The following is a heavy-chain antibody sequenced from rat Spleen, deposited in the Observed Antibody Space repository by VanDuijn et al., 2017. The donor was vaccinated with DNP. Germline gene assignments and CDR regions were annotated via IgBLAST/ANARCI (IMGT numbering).Heavy chain of an antibody. D-gene: IGHD1-6*01. J-gene: IGHJ2*01. Sequence: EVQLVESGGGLVQPGRSLKLSCAASGFTFSDYYMAWVRQAPTKGLEWVTYISYDGGSSDYGDSVKGRFTISRDNAKSTQYLQMDSLRSEDTATYYCARHHTTDYFDYWGQGVMVTVSS. CDR1: GFTFSDYY. V-gene: IGHV5-7*01. CDR3: ARHHTTDYFDY. CDR2: ISYDGGSS.